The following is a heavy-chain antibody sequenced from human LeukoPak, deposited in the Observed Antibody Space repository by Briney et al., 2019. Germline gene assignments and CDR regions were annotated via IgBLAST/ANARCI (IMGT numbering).Heavy chain of an antibody. Sequence: ASVKVSCKASGGTFSSYAISWVRQAPGQGLEWMGWISAYNGNTNYAQKFQGRVTMTRDTSISTAYMELSRLRSDDTAVYYCARDRDSSGWYVGYWGQGTLVTVSS. D-gene: IGHD6-19*01. CDR3: ARDRDSSGWYVGY. V-gene: IGHV1-18*01. CDR2: ISAYNGNT. J-gene: IGHJ4*02. CDR1: GGTFSSYA.